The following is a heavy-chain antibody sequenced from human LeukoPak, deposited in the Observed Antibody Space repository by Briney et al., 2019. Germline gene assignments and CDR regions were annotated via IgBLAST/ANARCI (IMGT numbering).Heavy chain of an antibody. D-gene: IGHD2-21*02. CDR1: GSNFANYW. CDR2: IYPGGSDR. J-gene: IGHJ4*02. CDR3: ARGNVVTELEN. V-gene: IGHV5-51*01. Sequence: GESLKISCQGSGSNFANYWIGWVRQMPGKGLEYMGFIYPGGSDRRYSPPFQGHVTVSVDRSINTAYLQWSSLKASDTAMYYCARGNVVTELENWGQGTLVTVSS.